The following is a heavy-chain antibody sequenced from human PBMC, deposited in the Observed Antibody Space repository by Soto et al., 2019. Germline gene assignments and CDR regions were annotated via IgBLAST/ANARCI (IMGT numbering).Heavy chain of an antibody. D-gene: IGHD5-12*01. V-gene: IGHV1-69*02. CDR3: ARVSYLNGYSGYDSAFDY. CDR2: IIPILGIA. CDR1: GGTFSSYT. Sequence: GASVKVSCKASGGTFSSYTISWVRQAPGQGLEWMGRIIPILGIANYAQKFQGRVTITADKSTSTAYMELSSLRSEDTAVYYCARVSYLNGYSGYDSAFDYWGQGTLVTVSS. J-gene: IGHJ4*02.